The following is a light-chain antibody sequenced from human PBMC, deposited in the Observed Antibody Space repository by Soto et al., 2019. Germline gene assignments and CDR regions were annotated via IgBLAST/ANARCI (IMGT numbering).Light chain of an antibody. V-gene: IGKV3-20*01. CDR2: GAS. J-gene: IGKJ1*01. Sequence: EILLTQSPGTLSLSPGERATLSCGASQSVSNNYLAWYQQKPRQAPRLLIYGASNRATGIPDRLSGSGSGTEFTLTISRMQPEDFAVYYCQQYGSSGTFGHGTKVDIK. CDR1: QSVSNNY. CDR3: QQYGSSGT.